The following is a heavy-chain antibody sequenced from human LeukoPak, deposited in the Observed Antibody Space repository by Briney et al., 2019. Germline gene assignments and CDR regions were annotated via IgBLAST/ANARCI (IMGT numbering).Heavy chain of an antibody. CDR3: ARDGEMATIRDYYYYMDV. V-gene: IGHV3-23*01. CDR1: GFTLSSYA. Sequence: GGSLRLSCAASGFTLSSYAMSWVRQAPGKGLEWVSAISVSGNTYHADSVKGRFTISRDNSKNTLYLQMNSLRAEDTAVYYCARDGEMATIRDYYYYMDVWGKGTTVTVSS. J-gene: IGHJ6*03. D-gene: IGHD5-24*01. CDR2: ISVSGNT.